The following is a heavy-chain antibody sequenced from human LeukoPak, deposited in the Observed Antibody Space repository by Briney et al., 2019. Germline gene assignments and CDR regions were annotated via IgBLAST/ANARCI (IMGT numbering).Heavy chain of an antibody. V-gene: IGHV1-69*05. CDR3: ARTLRFLEWSHDAFDI. Sequence: SVKVSCKASGGTFSSYAISWVRQAPGQGLEWMGGIIPIFGTANYAQKFQGRVTITTDESTSTAYMELSSLRSEDTAVYYCARTLRFLEWSHDAFDIWGQGTMVTVSS. CDR2: IIPIFGTA. D-gene: IGHD3-3*01. CDR1: GGTFSSYA. J-gene: IGHJ3*02.